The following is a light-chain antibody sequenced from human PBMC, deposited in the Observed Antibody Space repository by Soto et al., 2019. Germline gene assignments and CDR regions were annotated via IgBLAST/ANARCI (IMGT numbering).Light chain of an antibody. CDR3: SSYAGSNNYV. J-gene: IGLJ1*01. CDR1: SSDVGVYNS. CDR2: EVS. Sequence: QSALTQPPSASGSPGQSVTISCTGTSSDVGVYNSVSWYQHHPGKAPKLMIYEVSKRPSGVPDRFSGSKSGNTASLTVSGLQADDEADYYCSSYAGSNNYVFGTGTKLTVL. V-gene: IGLV2-8*01.